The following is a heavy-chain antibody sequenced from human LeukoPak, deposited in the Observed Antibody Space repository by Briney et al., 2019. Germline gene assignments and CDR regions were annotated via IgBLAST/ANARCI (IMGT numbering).Heavy chain of an antibody. Sequence: GGSLRLSCVDSGFIFSAYWMTWVRQAPGKGPEWVANINEDGGEERYVDSVRGRFTISRDNAKNSLYLQMSSLRAEDAAVYYCAREGGYQYYYAMDVWGQGTTVTVSS. CDR3: AREGGYQYYYAMDV. CDR2: INEDGGEE. V-gene: IGHV3-7*01. CDR1: GFIFSAYW. D-gene: IGHD3-16*01. J-gene: IGHJ6*02.